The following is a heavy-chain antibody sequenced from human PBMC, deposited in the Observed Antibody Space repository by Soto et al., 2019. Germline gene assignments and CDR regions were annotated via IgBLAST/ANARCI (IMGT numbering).Heavy chain of an antibody. D-gene: IGHD6-13*01. Sequence: RASVKVSCKASGYTFTSYAMHWVRQAPGQRLEWMGWINAGNGNTKYSQKLQGRVTITRDTSASTAYMELSSLRSEDTAVYYCARERDAIAAAGTPRWFDPWGQGTLVTVSS. CDR2: INAGNGNT. CDR1: GYTFTSYA. J-gene: IGHJ5*02. CDR3: ARERDAIAAAGTPRWFDP. V-gene: IGHV1-3*01.